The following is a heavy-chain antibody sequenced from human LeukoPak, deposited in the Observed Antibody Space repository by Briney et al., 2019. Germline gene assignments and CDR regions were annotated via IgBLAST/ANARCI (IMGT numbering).Heavy chain of an antibody. V-gene: IGHV4-39*01. D-gene: IGHD6-19*01. CDR3: ARLSYSSGWYEGP. CDR1: GGSISSSSYY. Sequence: SKTLSLTCTVSGGSISSSSYYWGWIRQPPGKGLEWIGSIYYSGNTYYNPSLKSRVTISVDTSKNQFSLKLSSVTAADTAVYYCARLSYSSGWYEGPWGQGTLVTVSS. CDR2: IYYSGNT. J-gene: IGHJ5*02.